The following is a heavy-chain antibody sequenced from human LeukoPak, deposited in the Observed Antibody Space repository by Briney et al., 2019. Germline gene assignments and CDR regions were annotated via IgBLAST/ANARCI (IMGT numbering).Heavy chain of an antibody. CDR3: ARDRGTYYYDSSGYYDAFDI. J-gene: IGHJ3*02. Sequence: SETLSLTCTVSGGSISSYYWSWIRQPAGKGLEWIGRIYTSGSTNYDPSLKSRVTMSVDTSKNQFSLKLSSVTAADTAVYYCARDRGTYYYDSSGYYDAFDIWGQGTMVTVSS. D-gene: IGHD3-22*01. CDR1: GGSISSYY. CDR2: IYTSGST. V-gene: IGHV4-4*07.